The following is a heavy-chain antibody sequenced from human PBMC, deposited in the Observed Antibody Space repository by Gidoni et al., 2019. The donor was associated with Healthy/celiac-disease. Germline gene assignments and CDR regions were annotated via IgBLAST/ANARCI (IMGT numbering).Heavy chain of an antibody. V-gene: IGHV3-33*01. J-gene: IGHJ4*02. CDR2: IWYDGSNK. CDR1: GFTFSSYG. Sequence: QVQLVASGGGVVQPGRSLRLSCAASGFTFSSYGMHWVRQAPGKGLEWVAVIWYDGSNKYYADSVKGRFTISRDNSKNTLYLQMNSLRAEDTAVYYCARGPYGDPLDYWGQGTLVTVSS. D-gene: IGHD4-17*01. CDR3: ARGPYGDPLDY.